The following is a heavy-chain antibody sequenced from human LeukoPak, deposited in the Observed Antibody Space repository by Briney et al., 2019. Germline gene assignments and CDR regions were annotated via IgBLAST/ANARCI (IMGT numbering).Heavy chain of an antibody. Sequence: PGGSLRLSCAASGFTFSSHWMSWVRQAPGKGLEWVANIKKDGSEKYYVDSVKGRFTISRDNAKNSLYLQMNSLRAEDTAVYYCAREWGIAARPLDYWGQGTLVTVSS. V-gene: IGHV3-7*01. CDR3: AREWGIAARPLDY. CDR2: IKKDGSEK. CDR1: GFTFSSHW. J-gene: IGHJ4*02. D-gene: IGHD6-6*01.